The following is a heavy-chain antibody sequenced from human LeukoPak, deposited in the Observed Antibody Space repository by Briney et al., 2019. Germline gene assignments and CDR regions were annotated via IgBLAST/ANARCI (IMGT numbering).Heavy chain of an antibody. J-gene: IGHJ4*02. CDR3: ATPGGVDFWSEPVLY. CDR2: INPSGGST. V-gene: IGHV1-46*01. Sequence: WASVKVSCKASGYTFTSYYMHWVRQAPGQGLEWMGIINPSGGSTSYAQKFQGRVTMTRDTSTSTVYMELSSLRSEDTAVYYCATPGGVDFWSEPVLYWGQGTLVTVSS. D-gene: IGHD3-3*01. CDR1: GYTFTSYY.